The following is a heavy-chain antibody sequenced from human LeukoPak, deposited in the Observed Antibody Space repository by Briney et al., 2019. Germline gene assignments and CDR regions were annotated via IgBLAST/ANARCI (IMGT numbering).Heavy chain of an antibody. CDR3: ARSRGTFLPHDY. CDR1: GLTVSSSY. Sequence: GGSLRLSCVVSGLTVSSSYMSWVRQAPGKGLEWVSVIYSGGGTYYADSVKGRFTISRDNSKNTVYLQMNSLRVEDTAVYYCARSRGTFLPHDYWGQGTLVTVSS. V-gene: IGHV3-66*01. CDR2: IYSGGGT. J-gene: IGHJ4*02. D-gene: IGHD3-16*01.